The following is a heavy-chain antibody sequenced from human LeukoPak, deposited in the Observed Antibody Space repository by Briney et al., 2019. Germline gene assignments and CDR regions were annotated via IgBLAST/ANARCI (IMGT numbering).Heavy chain of an antibody. V-gene: IGHV4-30-2*01. CDR3: ASRDGSAYFDY. J-gene: IGHJ4*02. Sequence: PSQTLSLTCAVSGGSISSGGYSWGWIRQPPGKGLEWIGYIYHSGSTYYNPSLKSRVTISVDRSKNQFSLKLSSVTAADTAVYYCASRDGSAYFDYWGQGTLVTVSS. D-gene: IGHD5-24*01. CDR1: GGSISSGGYS. CDR2: IYHSGST.